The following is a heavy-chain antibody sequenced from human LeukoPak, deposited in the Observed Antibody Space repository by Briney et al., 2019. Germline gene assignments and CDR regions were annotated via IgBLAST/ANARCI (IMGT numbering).Heavy chain of an antibody. V-gene: IGHV1-2*02. CDR1: GYTFTVYY. J-gene: IGHJ4*02. CDR3: ARSAGTSWFDY. D-gene: IGHD6-13*01. CDR2: INPNSGGT. Sequence: ASVKVSCKASGYTFTVYYIHWMRQAPGQGLEWMGWINPNSGGTNYAQKFQDRVTMTRDTSISSAYMELSRLASDDTAVYYCARSAGTSWFDYWGQGTLVTVSS.